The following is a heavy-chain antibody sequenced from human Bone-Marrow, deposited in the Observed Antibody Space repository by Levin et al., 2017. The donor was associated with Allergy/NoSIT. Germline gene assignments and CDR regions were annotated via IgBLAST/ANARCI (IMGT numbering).Heavy chain of an antibody. D-gene: IGHD1-20*01. V-gene: IGHV4-30-4*01. CDR2: IYYSGGT. Sequence: SETLSLTCSVSGGSISSGDNYWSWIRQPPGKGLESIGYIYYSGGTYYNPSLKSRVTISVDTSKSQFSLKLSSVTAADTAVYYCARVSGITADSGYDYYMDVWGKGTTVTVS. CDR1: GGSISSGDNY. J-gene: IGHJ6*03. CDR3: ARVSGITADSGYDYYMDV.